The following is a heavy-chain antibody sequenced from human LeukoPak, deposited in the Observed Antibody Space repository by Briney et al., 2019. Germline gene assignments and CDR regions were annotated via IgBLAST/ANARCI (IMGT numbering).Heavy chain of an antibody. V-gene: IGHV3-53*01. CDR1: GFTVNNNY. J-gene: IGHJ6*01. Sequence: GGSLRLSCAASGFTVNNNYMSWVRQAPGKGLDWVSLIYSGGSTYYADSVKGRFTISRDNSKNTLYLQMNSLRAEDTAVYYCARVGDCSGGTCYSDYYYGMDVWGQGTTVTVSS. CDR2: IYSGGST. D-gene: IGHD2-15*01. CDR3: ARVGDCSGGTCYSDYYYGMDV.